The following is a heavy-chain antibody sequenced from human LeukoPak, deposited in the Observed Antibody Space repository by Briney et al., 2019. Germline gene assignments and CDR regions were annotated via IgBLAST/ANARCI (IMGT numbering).Heavy chain of an antibody. V-gene: IGHV1-2*02. CDR2: INPNSGGT. CDR1: GYTFTGYY. D-gene: IGHD5-12*01. CDR3: ARARIGVVATIGFDY. Sequence: GASVKVSCKASGYTFTGYYMHWVRQAPGQGLEWMGWINPNSGGTNYAQKFQGRVTMTTDTSISTAYMELSRLRSDDTAVYYCARARIGVVATIGFDYWGQGTLVTVSS. J-gene: IGHJ4*02.